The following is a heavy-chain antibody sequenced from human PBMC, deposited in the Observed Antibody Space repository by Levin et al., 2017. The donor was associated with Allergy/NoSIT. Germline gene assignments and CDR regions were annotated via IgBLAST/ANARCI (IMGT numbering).Heavy chain of an antibody. J-gene: IGHJ4*02. V-gene: IGHV4-4*02. D-gene: IGHD5-12*01. CDR2: VGYSGST. CDR1: GGSIIRGDW. Sequence: SQTLSLTCFVSGGSIIRGDWWSWVRQTPGKGLEWIGEVGYSGSTNYNPSFQSRATLSIDTSKSQFSLTLTSVTAADTAVYYCARIPKWQYYYFDSWGPGTVVTVSS. CDR3: ARIPKWQYYYFDS.